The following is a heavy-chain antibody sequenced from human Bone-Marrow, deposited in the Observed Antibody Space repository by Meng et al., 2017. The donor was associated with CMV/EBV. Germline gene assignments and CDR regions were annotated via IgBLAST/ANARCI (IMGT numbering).Heavy chain of an antibody. Sequence: SQTLSLTCAVYGGSFSGYYWSWIRQPPGKGLEWIGEINHSGSTNYNPSLKSRVTISVDTSKNQFSLKLSSVNAADTAVYYCARDSSSGTGAWFDPWGQGTLVT. CDR2: INHSGST. V-gene: IGHV4-34*01. D-gene: IGHD6-6*01. CDR1: GGSFSGYY. J-gene: IGHJ5*02. CDR3: ARDSSSGTGAWFDP.